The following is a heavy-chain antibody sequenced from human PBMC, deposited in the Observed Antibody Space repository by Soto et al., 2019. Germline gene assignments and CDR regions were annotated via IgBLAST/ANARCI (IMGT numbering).Heavy chain of an antibody. Sequence: QVQLVESGGGVVQPGRSLRLSCAASGFPFSSYGMHWVRQAPGKGLEWVAVIWYDGSNKYYADSVKGRFTISRDNPKNTLYLQMNSLRAGDTAVYYCARSGGWGQGTLVTVSS. CDR1: GFPFSSYG. CDR3: ARSGG. V-gene: IGHV3-33*01. D-gene: IGHD6-19*01. J-gene: IGHJ4*02. CDR2: IWYDGSNK.